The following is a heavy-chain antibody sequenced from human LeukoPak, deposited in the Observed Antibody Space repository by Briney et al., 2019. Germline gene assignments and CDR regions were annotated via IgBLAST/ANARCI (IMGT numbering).Heavy chain of an antibody. Sequence: PGGSLRLSCAASGFTFSSYAMGWVRQAPGQGLEWVAVMWSNGYSRYYADSVKGRFTISRDNSKNTLYLEMNSLRAEDTAVYSCARDFDTSGHYLFDYWGQGTLVSVSS. CDR1: GFTFSSYA. CDR3: ARDFDTSGHYLFDY. CDR2: MWSNGYSR. V-gene: IGHV3-33*08. D-gene: IGHD3-22*01. J-gene: IGHJ4*02.